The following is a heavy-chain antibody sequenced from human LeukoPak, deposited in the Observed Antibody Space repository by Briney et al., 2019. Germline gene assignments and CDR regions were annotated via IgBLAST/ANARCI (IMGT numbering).Heavy chain of an antibody. CDR3: ARGLGGLD. CDR1: GFNVDDFA. J-gene: IGHJ4*02. Sequence: GGSLRLSCAASGFNVDDFAMHWVRQTPGKGLEWVAAISWDDDSTYYVDSVKGRFTISRDNSKNSLYLQMNSLRSGDTALYYCARGLGGLDWGQGTLVTVSS. D-gene: IGHD3-10*01. V-gene: IGHV3-43D*04. CDR2: ISWDDDST.